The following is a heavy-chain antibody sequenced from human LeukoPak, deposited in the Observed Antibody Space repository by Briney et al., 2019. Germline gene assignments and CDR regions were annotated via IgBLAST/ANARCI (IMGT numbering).Heavy chain of an antibody. CDR1: GFTFSRYW. CDR2: IKEDGSEK. CDR3: ARSFAY. J-gene: IGHJ4*02. V-gene: IGHV3-7*01. Sequence: GGSLRLSCAAAGFTFSRYWMSWVRQATGKGLECVAKIKEDGSEKHYVDSVKGRFTISRDNAKNSLYLQMNSLRAEDTAVYYCARSFAYWGQGTLVTVSS.